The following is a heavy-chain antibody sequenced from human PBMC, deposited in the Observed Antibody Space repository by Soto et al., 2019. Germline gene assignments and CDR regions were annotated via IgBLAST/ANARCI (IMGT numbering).Heavy chain of an antibody. J-gene: IGHJ4*02. CDR3: ARGITIFGVVPG. CDR1: GYTFTSYD. Sequence: QVQLVQSGAEVKKPGASVKVACKASGYTFTSYDLNWVRQATVQGLEWMGWMNPNGGNTGYAQKFQGRVNMTRNTSISTAYMELSSLRSEDTAVYYCARGITIFGVVPGWGQGTLVTVSS. D-gene: IGHD3-3*01. V-gene: IGHV1-8*02. CDR2: MNPNGGNT.